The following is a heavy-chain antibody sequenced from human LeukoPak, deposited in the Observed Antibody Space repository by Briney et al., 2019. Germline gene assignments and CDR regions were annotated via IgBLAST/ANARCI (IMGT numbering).Heavy chain of an antibody. D-gene: IGHD5-18*01. Sequence: GASVTVSCKASGYTFTSFGIRWVRQAPGQGLAWMGWISAYNGNTRSAKKFQGRVTMTTDTSTSTAYMEVRSLRSDDTAVFYCVRDLGVDTSMIFFDFWGQGTLVTVSS. CDR2: ISAYNGNT. V-gene: IGHV1-18*01. CDR1: GYTFTSFG. CDR3: VRDLGVDTSMIFFDF. J-gene: IGHJ4*02.